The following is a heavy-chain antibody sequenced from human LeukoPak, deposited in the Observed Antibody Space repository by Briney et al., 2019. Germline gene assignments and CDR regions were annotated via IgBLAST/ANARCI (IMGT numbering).Heavy chain of an antibody. D-gene: IGHD3-9*01. V-gene: IGHV4-59*01. Sequence: SETLSLTCTVPGGSISSYYWSWLRQPPGKGLEWIGYIYYSGSTNYNPSLKSRVTISVDTSKNQFSLKLSSVTAADTAVYYCARSRWGSLTGYRDDAFDTWGQGTMVTVSS. CDR1: GGSISSYY. J-gene: IGHJ3*02. CDR2: IYYSGST. CDR3: ARSRWGSLTGYRDDAFDT.